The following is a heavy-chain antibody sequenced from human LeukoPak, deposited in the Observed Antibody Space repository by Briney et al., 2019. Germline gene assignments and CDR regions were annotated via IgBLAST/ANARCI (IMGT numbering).Heavy chain of an antibody. Sequence: SETLSLTCTVSNGSISSFYWTWIRQPPGKGLERIGYIYYTGTTDYNPSLKSRVTISVDTSKNQFSLKLTSVTAADTAVYYCARGLRSRDGYNYDYFDDWGQGTLVTVSS. CDR1: NGSISSFY. V-gene: IGHV4-59*01. J-gene: IGHJ4*02. D-gene: IGHD5-24*01. CDR2: IYYTGTT. CDR3: ARGLRSRDGYNYDYFDD.